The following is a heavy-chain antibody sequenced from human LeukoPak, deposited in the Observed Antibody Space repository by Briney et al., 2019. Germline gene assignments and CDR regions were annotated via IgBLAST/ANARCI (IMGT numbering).Heavy chain of an antibody. CDR3: ARDPYDFWSGTGDY. CDR2: ISSICSYI. V-gene: IGHV3-21*04. J-gene: IGHJ4*02. CDR1: GFTFSSYS. Sequence: PGGSLRLSCAASGFTFSSYSMNWVRQAPGKGLEWVSSISSICSYIYYADSVKGRFTISRDTAKNSLYLQMNSLRADDTAVYYCARDPYDFWSGTGDYWGQGTLVTVSS. D-gene: IGHD3-3*01.